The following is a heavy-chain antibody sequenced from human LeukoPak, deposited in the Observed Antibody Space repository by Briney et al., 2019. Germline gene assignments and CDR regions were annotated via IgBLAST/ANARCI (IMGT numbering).Heavy chain of an antibody. V-gene: IGHV3-43*01. CDR1: GFTFDDYT. Sequence: GSLRLSCAASGFTFDDYTMHWVRQAPGKGLEWVSLISWDGGSTYYADSVKGRFTISRDNSKNSLYLQMNSLRTEDTALYYCAKGKYSSSSGLDYWGQGTLVTVSS. D-gene: IGHD6-6*01. CDR3: AKGKYSSSSGLDY. J-gene: IGHJ4*02. CDR2: ISWDGGST.